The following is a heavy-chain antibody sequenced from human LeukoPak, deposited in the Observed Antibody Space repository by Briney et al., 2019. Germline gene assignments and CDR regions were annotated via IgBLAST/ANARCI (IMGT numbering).Heavy chain of an antibody. CDR2: IYSSGST. CDR3: ARAGERGYNGYDDAFDI. D-gene: IGHD5-12*01. J-gene: IGHJ3*02. Sequence: SETLSLTWTVSGGSIRNYYWSWVRQPVGKGLEWIGHIYSSGSTNYNPSLESRVTMSVDTSKNQFSLKLNSVTAADTAIYYCARAGERGYNGYDDAFDIWGQGTMVTVSS. V-gene: IGHV4-4*07. CDR1: GGSIRNYY.